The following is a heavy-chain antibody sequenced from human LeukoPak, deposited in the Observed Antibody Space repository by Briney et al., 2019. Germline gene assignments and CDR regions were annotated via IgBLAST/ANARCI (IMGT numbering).Heavy chain of an antibody. CDR3: ARGRIAKIVVVHSFHYGMDV. J-gene: IGHJ6*02. CDR1: GGSFTDYF. D-gene: IGHD3-22*01. Sequence: SETLSLTCDVFGGSFTDYFWTWIRQSPGKGLEWIGEINDYTGNTNYNPSLNSRVSISLEKSKNQFSLELRSVNAADKAVYYCARGRIAKIVVVHSFHYGMDVWGQGTTVTVSS. CDR2: INDYTGNT. V-gene: IGHV4-34*01.